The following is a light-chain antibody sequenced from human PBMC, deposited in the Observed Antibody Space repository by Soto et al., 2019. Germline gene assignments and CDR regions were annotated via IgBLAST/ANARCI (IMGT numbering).Light chain of an antibody. J-gene: IGLJ1*01. Sequence: QTVVTQPASVSGSPGQSITVSCTGTSSDIGGYNYVSWYQQHPGKAPKLMVYEVTNRPSGVSDRFSGSKSGNTASLTISGLQADDEGYYYCSSYTSRSTLYVFGTGTQLTVL. CDR2: EVT. CDR3: SSYTSRSTLYV. V-gene: IGLV2-14*01. CDR1: SSDIGGYNY.